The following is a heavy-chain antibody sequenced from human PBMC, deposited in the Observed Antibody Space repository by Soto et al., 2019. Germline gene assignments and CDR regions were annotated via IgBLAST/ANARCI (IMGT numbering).Heavy chain of an antibody. V-gene: IGHV1-18*01. CDR2: VGNYNGNT. Sequence: QVQLVQSGAEVKKPGASVKVSCKASGYTFSSSGISWVRQAPGQGLEWMGWVGNYNGNTNYAQMFQGRVTMTPDTSTSTAYMELRSLRFDDTAVYYCARVTFPSLAVAGYFGYWGQGTLVTVSS. J-gene: IGHJ4*02. D-gene: IGHD6-19*01. CDR3: ARVTFPSLAVAGYFGY. CDR1: GYTFSSSG.